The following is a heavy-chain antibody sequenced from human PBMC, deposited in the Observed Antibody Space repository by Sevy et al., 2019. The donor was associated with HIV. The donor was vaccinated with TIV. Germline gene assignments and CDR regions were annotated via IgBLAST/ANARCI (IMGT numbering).Heavy chain of an antibody. CDR1: GFTLSNYD. J-gene: IGHJ4*02. CDR3: TTARYA. V-gene: IGHV3-15*01. CDR2: IKSKTDGGTT. D-gene: IGHD5-12*01. Sequence: GGSLRLSCIESGFTLSNYDIHWVRQAAGKGLEWVGRIKSKTDGGTTDYAAPVKGRFTISRDDSKNTLYLQMNSLKTEDTAVYYCTTARYAWGQGTLVTVSS.